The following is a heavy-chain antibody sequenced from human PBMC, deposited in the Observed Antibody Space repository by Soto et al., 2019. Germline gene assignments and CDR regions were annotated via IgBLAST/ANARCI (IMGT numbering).Heavy chain of an antibody. Sequence: QVQLVQSGAEVKKPGASVKVSCKASGYTFTSYGISWVRQAPGQGPEWMGWISAYNGNTNYAQKLQGRVTMTTDTSTSRAYMELRSLRCDDTAVYYCARIFVERRGGHQMGGMDVWGQGNTVTVSS. CDR2: ISAYNGNT. D-gene: IGHD3-16*01. J-gene: IGHJ6*02. CDR1: GYTFTSYG. V-gene: IGHV1-18*01. CDR3: ARIFVERRGGHQMGGMDV.